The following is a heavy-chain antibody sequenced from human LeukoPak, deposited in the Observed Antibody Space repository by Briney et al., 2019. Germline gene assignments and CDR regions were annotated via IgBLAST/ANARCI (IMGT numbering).Heavy chain of an antibody. J-gene: IGHJ6*02. CDR3: ARCIPDGGYDYYYYYYGMDV. D-gene: IGHD5-12*01. V-gene: IGHV4-34*01. Sequence: PSETLSLTCAVYGGSFSVYYWSWIRQPPGKGLEWIGEINHSGSTNYNPSLKSRVTISVDTSKNQFSLKLSSVTAADTAVYYCARCIPDGGYDYYYYYYGMDVWGQGTTVTVSS. CDR1: GGSFSVYY. CDR2: INHSGST.